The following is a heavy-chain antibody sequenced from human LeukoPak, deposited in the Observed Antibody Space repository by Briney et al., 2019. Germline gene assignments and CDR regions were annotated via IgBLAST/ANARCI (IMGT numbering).Heavy chain of an antibody. CDR2: IYSGGST. V-gene: IGHV3-53*01. CDR1: GFTVSSNY. Sequence: PGGSLRLSCAASGFTVSSNYMSWVRQAPGKGLEWVSVIYSGGSTYYADSVKGRFTISRDNSKNTLYLQMNSLRAEDTAVYYCARDEGYGSGSYHSPDYGLDVWGQGTTVTVSS. J-gene: IGHJ6*02. D-gene: IGHD3-10*01. CDR3: ARDEGYGSGSYHSPDYGLDV.